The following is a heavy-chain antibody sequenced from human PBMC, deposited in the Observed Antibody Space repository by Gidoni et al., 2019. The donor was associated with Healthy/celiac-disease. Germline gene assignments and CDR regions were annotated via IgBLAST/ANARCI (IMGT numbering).Heavy chain of an antibody. Sequence: QVQLVQSGAEVKKPGSSAKVSCKASGGTFSSYAISWVRQAPGQGLEWMGGIIPIFGTANYAQKFQGRVTITADKSTSTAYMELSSLRSEDTAVYYCARDPDGSQYSSSWYGYWGQGTLVTVSS. J-gene: IGHJ4*02. D-gene: IGHD6-13*01. CDR3: ARDPDGSQYSSSWYGY. CDR1: GGTFSSYA. V-gene: IGHV1-69*06. CDR2: IIPIFGTA.